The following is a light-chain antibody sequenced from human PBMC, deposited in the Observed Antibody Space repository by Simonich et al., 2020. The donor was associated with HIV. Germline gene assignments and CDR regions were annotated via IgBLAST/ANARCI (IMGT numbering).Light chain of an antibody. Sequence: QSALTQPASVSGSPGQSITISCTGTSSDVGGYNYVSWYQQHPGKAPKLMIYDVRNRPSGVYNRFSGSKSGYPASLPISGLQAEDEADYYCSSYTSSRSVIFGGGTKLTVL. CDR1: SSDVGGYNY. V-gene: IGLV2-14*03. J-gene: IGLJ2*01. CDR2: DVR. CDR3: SSYTSSRSVI.